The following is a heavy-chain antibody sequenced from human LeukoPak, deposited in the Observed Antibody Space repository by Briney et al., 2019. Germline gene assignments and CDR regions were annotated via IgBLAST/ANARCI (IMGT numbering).Heavy chain of an antibody. J-gene: IGHJ3*02. Sequence: ASVKISCKTSGYTFTSYNLHWVRQAPGQRLEWMGIIKPSGDNTNYAQKFQGRFTMTSDTSTSSVYMELSSLISADTAVYYCARVRDGYNDAYDIWGQGTMVTVTS. CDR3: ARVRDGYNDAYDI. CDR1: GYTFTSYN. D-gene: IGHD5-24*01. CDR2: IKPSGDNT. V-gene: IGHV1-46*01.